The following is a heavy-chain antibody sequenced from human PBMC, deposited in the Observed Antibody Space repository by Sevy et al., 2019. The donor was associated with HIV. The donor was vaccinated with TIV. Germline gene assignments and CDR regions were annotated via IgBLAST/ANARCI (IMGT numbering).Heavy chain of an antibody. J-gene: IGHJ4*02. D-gene: IGHD3-22*01. CDR2: IKSKIDGETT. Sequence: GGPLRLSCAVSGFTFNNAWMNWVRQGPGTGQHWIGLIKSKIDGETTDYAAPVKGRFTISRDDSKNTLFLQMNSLKIEDTAVYYCATAPGYYDSAPFDYWGPGTLVTVSS. V-gene: IGHV3-15*01. CDR1: GFTFNNAW. CDR3: ATAPGYYDSAPFDY.